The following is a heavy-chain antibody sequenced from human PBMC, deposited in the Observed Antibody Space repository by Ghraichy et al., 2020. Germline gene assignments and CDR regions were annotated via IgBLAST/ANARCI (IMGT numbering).Heavy chain of an antibody. CDR1: GFTFSSYA. CDR3: AKANDYGDYVESEIFDY. J-gene: IGHJ4*02. Sequence: GGSLRLSCAASGFTFSSYAMSWVRQAPGKGLEWVSAISGSGGSTYYADSVKGRFTISRDNSKNTLYLQMNSLRAEDTAVYYCAKANDYGDYVESEIFDYWGQGTLVTVSS. CDR2: ISGSGGST. D-gene: IGHD4-17*01. V-gene: IGHV3-23*01.